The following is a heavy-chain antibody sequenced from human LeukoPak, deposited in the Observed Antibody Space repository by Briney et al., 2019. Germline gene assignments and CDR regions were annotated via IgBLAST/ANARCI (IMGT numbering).Heavy chain of an antibody. D-gene: IGHD3/OR15-3a*01. V-gene: IGHV1-8*01. CDR3: ARGHWTGYNYNWFDP. CDR2: MNPNSGNT. CDR1: GYTFTSYD. J-gene: IGHJ5*02. Sequence: GASVKVSCKASGYTFTSYDINWVRQTTGQWLEWMGWMNPNSGNTGYAQKFQGRVTMTRTTSMNTAYMELNSLRSEDTAVYFCARGHWTGYNYNWFDPWGHGTLVTVSS.